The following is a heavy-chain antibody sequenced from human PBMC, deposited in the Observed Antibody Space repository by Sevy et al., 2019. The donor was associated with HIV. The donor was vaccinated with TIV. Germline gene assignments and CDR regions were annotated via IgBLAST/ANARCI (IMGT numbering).Heavy chain of an antibody. CDR2: VISDGSST. V-gene: IGHV3-74*01. J-gene: IGHJ4*02. CDR3: ARGAAAGTFDY. CDR1: GFTFSSYW. Sequence: GGSLRLSCAASGFTFSSYWMHWVRQAPGKGLVWVSRVISDGSSTSYADSVKGRFTISRDNAKNTLYLQMNSLRAEDTAVYYCARGAAAGTFDYWGQGTLVTVSS. D-gene: IGHD6-13*01.